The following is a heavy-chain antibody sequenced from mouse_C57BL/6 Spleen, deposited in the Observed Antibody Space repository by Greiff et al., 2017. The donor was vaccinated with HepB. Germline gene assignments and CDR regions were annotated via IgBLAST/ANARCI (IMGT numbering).Heavy chain of an antibody. CDR3: ARYGYFDY. V-gene: IGHV1-55*01. CDR1: GYTFTSYW. D-gene: IGHD1-1*01. CDR2: IYPGSGST. J-gene: IGHJ2*01. Sequence: QVQLQQPGAELVKPGASVKMSCKASGYTFTSYWITWVKQRPGQGLEWIGDIYPGSGSTNYNEKFKSKATLTVDTPSSTAYMQLSSLTSEDSAVYYCARYGYFDYWGQGTTLTVSS.